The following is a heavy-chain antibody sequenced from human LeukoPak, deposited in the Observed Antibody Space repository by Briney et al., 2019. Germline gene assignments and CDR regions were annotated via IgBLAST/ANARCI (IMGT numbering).Heavy chain of an antibody. V-gene: IGHV4-4*07. CDR1: GGSINGYY. D-gene: IGHD6-13*01. CDR3: ATYSSSWPYYFDY. CDR2: IYTSGST. Sequence: PSETLSLTCTVSGGSINGYYWSWIRQPAGKGLEWIGRIYTSGSTNYNPSLKSRVTMSVDTSKNQFSLKLSSVTAADTAVYYCATYSSSWPYYFDYWGQGTLVTVSS. J-gene: IGHJ4*02.